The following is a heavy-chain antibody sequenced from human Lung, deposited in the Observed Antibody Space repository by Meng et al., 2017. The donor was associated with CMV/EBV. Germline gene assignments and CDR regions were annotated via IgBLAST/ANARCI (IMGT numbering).Heavy chain of an antibody. CDR3: AGDHPRVVPAAISYFYYGMDV. V-gene: IGHV1-69*10. J-gene: IGHJ6*02. CDR2: IIPILGMA. Sequence: SVXVSCKASGGTFSTCAISWVRQAPGLGLEWVGGIIPILGMANYAQNFQGRVTITADKSTSTAYMELSSLRSEDTAVYFCAGDHPRVVPAAISYFYYGMDVWGQGTTVTVSS. D-gene: IGHD2-2*01. CDR1: GGTFSTCA.